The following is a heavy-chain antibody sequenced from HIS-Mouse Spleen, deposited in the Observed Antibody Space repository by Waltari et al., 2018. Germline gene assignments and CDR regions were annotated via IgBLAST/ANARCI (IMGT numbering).Heavy chain of an antibody. CDR2: IRSKANSYAT. CDR1: VFTFRGSA. J-gene: IGHJ4*02. D-gene: IGHD3-3*01. Sequence: EVQLVESGGGLVQPGGSLKLSCAASVFTFRGSAMHWVGRSSGKGLEWAGRIRSKANSYATAYAASVKGRFTISRDDSKNTAYLQMNSLKTEDTAVYYCTGGSWSGYYFDYWGQGTLVTVSS. CDR3: TGGSWSGYYFDY. V-gene: IGHV3-73*01.